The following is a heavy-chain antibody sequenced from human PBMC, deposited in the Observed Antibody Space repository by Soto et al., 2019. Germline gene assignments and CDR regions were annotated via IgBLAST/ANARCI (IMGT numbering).Heavy chain of an antibody. CDR1: GFTFSTFW. Sequence: GGSLRLSCAASGFTFSTFWMTWVRQAPGKGLEWVANIKQDGSETYYVDSVKGRFTISRDNAKNSLYLQMNSLRAEDTALYYCASHRKPVVPAANWFVPWGQGTLVTVSS. J-gene: IGHJ5*02. CDR3: ASHRKPVVPAANWFVP. CDR2: IKQDGSET. V-gene: IGHV3-7*01. D-gene: IGHD2-2*01.